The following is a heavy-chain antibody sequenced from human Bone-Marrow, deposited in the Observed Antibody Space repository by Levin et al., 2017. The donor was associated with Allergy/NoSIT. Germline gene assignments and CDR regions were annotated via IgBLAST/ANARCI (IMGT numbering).Heavy chain of an antibody. Sequence: TGGSLRLSCAASGFTFNTYTLTWVRQAPGKGLEWVSSISSNSNYIYYANSLKGRFTISRDNARNSLYLQMDSLRAEDTAVYYCARVFGYTYKVDFWGQGTLVTVSS. CDR3: ARVFGYTYKVDF. J-gene: IGHJ4*02. V-gene: IGHV3-21*01. D-gene: IGHD5-18*01. CDR2: ISSNSNYI. CDR1: GFTFNTYT.